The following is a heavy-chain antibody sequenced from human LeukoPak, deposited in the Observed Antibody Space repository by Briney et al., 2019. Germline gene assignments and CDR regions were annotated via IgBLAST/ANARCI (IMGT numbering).Heavy chain of an antibody. CDR1: GGSICCYH. CDR3: ARDYYDSSGYYYGYDY. V-gene: IGHV4-30-4*08. Sequence: PSETLSLTCTGSGGSICCYHWGWLRQPPGKGLEWIVYIYYSGSTYYNPSLKSQVTISVDTSKNQFSLKLSSVTAADTAVYYCARDYYDSSGYYYGYDYWGQGTLVTVSS. D-gene: IGHD3-22*01. CDR2: IYYSGST. J-gene: IGHJ4*02.